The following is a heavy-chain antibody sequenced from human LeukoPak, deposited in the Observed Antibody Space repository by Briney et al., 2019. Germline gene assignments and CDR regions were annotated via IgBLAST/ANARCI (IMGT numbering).Heavy chain of an antibody. CDR2: IYYSGST. CDR3: ARRGIGAFDI. Sequence: SETLSLTWTVSGGSISSSSYYWGWIRQPPGKGLEWIGSIYYSGSTYYNPSLKSRVTISVDTSKNQFSLKLSSVTAADTAVYYCARRGIGAFDIWGQGTMVTVSS. J-gene: IGHJ3*02. V-gene: IGHV4-39*01. D-gene: IGHD3-16*01. CDR1: GGSISSSSYY.